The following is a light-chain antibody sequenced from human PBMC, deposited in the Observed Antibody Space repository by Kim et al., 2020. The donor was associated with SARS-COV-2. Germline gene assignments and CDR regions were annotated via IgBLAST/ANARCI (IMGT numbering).Light chain of an antibody. CDR1: HNIGNS. CDR2: KAS. J-gene: IGKJ2*02. V-gene: IGKV1-5*03. Sequence: DLQVTQSPSTLSASIGDKVTITCRASHNIGNSLAWFQQKFGRAPSLLIHKASSLESGVPSRFTGAGSGTEFTLTIASLQPDDFAVYYCQQYDSLPWTFGPGTKLEI. CDR3: QQYDSLPWT.